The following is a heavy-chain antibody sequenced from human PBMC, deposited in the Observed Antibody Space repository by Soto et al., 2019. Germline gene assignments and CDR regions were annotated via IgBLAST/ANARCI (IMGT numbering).Heavy chain of an antibody. CDR3: ARGHYYDSSGDYGMDV. CDR1: GYTFTSYD. Sequence: ASVKVSCKASGYTFTSYDINWVRQATGQGLEWMGWMNPNSGNTGYAQKFQGRVTMTRNTSISTAYMELSSLRSEDTAVYYCARGHYYDSSGDYGMDVWGQGTKVTVSS. CDR2: MNPNSGNT. V-gene: IGHV1-8*01. D-gene: IGHD3-22*01. J-gene: IGHJ6*02.